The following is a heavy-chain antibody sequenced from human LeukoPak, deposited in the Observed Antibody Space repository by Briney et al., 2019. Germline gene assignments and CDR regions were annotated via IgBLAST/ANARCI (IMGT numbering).Heavy chain of an antibody. D-gene: IGHD1-26*01. CDR2: ISGSGGST. Sequence: GGSLRLSCAASGFTFSSYAMSWVRQAPGKGLEWVSAISGSGGSTYYADSVKGRFTISRDNSKNTLYLQMNSLRAEDTAVYYCARPGASRDGFDYWGQGTLVTVSS. V-gene: IGHV3-23*01. CDR1: GFTFSSYA. CDR3: ARPGASRDGFDY. J-gene: IGHJ4*02.